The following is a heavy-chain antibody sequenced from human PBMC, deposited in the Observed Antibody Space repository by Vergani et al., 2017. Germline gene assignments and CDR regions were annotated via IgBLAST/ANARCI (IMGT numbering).Heavy chain of an antibody. Sequence: QLQLQESGPGLVKPSETLSLTCTVSGGSISSSSYYWGWIRQPPGKGLEWIGSIYYSGSTYYNPSLKSRVTISVDTSKNQFSLKLSSVTAADTAVYYCARDLTDCSGGSCYSSWFDPWGQGTLVTVSS. D-gene: IGHD2-15*01. J-gene: IGHJ5*02. CDR3: ARDLTDCSGGSCYSSWFDP. V-gene: IGHV4-39*07. CDR1: GGSISSSSYY. CDR2: IYYSGST.